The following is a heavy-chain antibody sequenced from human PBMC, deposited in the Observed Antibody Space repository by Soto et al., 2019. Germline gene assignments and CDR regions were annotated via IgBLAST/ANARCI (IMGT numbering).Heavy chain of an antibody. J-gene: IGHJ4*02. V-gene: IGHV1-58*01. CDR1: GFTFTSSA. Sequence: SVKVSCKAPGFTFTSSAVQWVRQARGQRLEWIGWIVVGSGNTNYAQKFQGRVTITADKSTSTAYMELSSLRSEDTAVYYCARDKYDSSGGTFDYWGQGTLVTVSS. D-gene: IGHD3-22*01. CDR3: ARDKYDSSGGTFDY. CDR2: IVVGSGNT.